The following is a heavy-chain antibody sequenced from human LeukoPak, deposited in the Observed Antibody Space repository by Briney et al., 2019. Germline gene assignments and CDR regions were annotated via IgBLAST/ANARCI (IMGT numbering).Heavy chain of an antibody. CDR1: GYTFTDYY. V-gene: IGHV1-2*02. Sequence: GSVKVSCKTSGYTFTDYYIHWVGQAPGQGGEGMGWIFPNSGGTNYAQRFQGRVTMNRETSKSRAYMELTRLRYDDTAVYYCATLGGTSFDYWGQGTLVTVSS. CDR3: ATLGGTSFDY. CDR2: IFPNSGGT. D-gene: IGHD1-1*01. J-gene: IGHJ4*02.